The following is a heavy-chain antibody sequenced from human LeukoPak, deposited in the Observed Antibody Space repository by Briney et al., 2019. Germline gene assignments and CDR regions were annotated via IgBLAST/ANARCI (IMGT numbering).Heavy chain of an antibody. CDR1: GGSISSGSYY. CDR2: IYTSGST. D-gene: IGHD6-6*01. V-gene: IGHV4-61*02. J-gene: IGHJ2*01. CDR3: ARGAARLWWYFDL. Sequence: PSETLSLTCTVSGGSISSGSYYWSWIRQPAGKGLEWIGRIYTSGSTNYNPSLKSRVTISVDTSKNQFSLKLSSVTAADTAVYYCARGAARLWWYFDLWGRGTLVTVSS.